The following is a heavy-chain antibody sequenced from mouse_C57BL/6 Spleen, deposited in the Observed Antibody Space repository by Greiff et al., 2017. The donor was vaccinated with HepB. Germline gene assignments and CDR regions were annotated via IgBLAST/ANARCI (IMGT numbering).Heavy chain of an antibody. V-gene: IGHV1-43*01. Sequence: VQLQQSGPELVKPGASVKISCKASGYSFTGYYMHWVKQSSEKSLEWIGEINPSTGGTSYNQKFKGKATLTVDKSSSTAYMQLKSLTSEDSAVYYCARWLYDYDVNWFAYWGQGTLVTVSA. CDR2: INPSTGGT. J-gene: IGHJ3*01. CDR3: ARWLYDYDVNWFAY. CDR1: GYSFTGYY. D-gene: IGHD2-4*01.